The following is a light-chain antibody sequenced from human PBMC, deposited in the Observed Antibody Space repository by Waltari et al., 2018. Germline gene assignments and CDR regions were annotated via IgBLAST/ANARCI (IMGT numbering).Light chain of an antibody. J-gene: IGKJ2*01. CDR2: GAS. Sequence: DILMTQSPSTLSASVGDRVTITCRASQSINTYLAWYQQKPGKAPKLLVYGASTLGSGVPGRFSGTGSGTEFTLTISSLQPEDFATYYCQQLNSFPRTFGQGTRLEIK. V-gene: IGKV1-5*01. CDR1: QSINTY. CDR3: QQLNSFPRT.